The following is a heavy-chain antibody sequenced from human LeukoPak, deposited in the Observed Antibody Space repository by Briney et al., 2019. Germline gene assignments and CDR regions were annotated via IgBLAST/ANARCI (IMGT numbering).Heavy chain of an antibody. CDR1: GFTFSSYG. V-gene: IGHV3-30*18. CDR2: ISYEGNNK. CDR3: AKDRGKWLQLPYYFDY. D-gene: IGHD5-24*01. Sequence: GGSLILSCAASGFTFSSYGMHWVRQTPGKGLEWVAVISYEGNNKFYADSVKGRFTISRDNSKNTLYLQMNSLRAEDTAVYYCAKDRGKWLQLPYYFDYWGQGTLVTVSS. J-gene: IGHJ4*02.